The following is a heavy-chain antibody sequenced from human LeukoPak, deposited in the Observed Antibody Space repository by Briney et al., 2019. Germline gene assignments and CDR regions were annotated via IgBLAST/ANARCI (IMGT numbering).Heavy chain of an antibody. J-gene: IGHJ4*02. CDR2: INHSGST. CDR1: GAFLSGYY. V-gene: IGHV4-34*01. D-gene: IGHD3/OR15-3a*01. CDR3: ARGQVGPTDY. Sequence: PSETLSLTCAVYGAFLSGYYWSWTRQPPGKGLEWLGEINHSGSTNYNPSLKSRVTISEDTSKNQFALKLSSVTAADTAVYYCARGQVGPTDYWGQGTLVTVSS.